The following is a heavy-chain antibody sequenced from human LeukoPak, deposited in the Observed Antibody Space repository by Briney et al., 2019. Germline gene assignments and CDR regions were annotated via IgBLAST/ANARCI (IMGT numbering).Heavy chain of an antibody. CDR3: TKEFCGSRAACAGGSYYDF. CDR2: IGVTGDT. CDR1: GFTFRKDD. D-gene: IGHD2-15*01. J-gene: IGHJ2*01. V-gene: IGHV3-13*01. Sequence: PGESLRLSCAASGFTFRKDDFHWLRQAPGKGLEWVAAIGVTGDTYYADSVKGRFTISREDAANSLYLHMRSLGAGDTALYYCTKEFCGSRAACAGGSYYDFWGRGALVTVSS.